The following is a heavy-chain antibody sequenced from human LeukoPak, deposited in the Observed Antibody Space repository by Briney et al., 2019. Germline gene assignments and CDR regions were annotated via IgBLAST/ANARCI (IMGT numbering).Heavy chain of an antibody. V-gene: IGHV3-23*01. CDR1: GFTFSSYA. J-gene: IGHJ4*02. CDR3: AKDSHLVSTTSQFDC. D-gene: IGHD5/OR15-5a*01. CDR2: VSGSGGGT. Sequence: GGSLRLSCAASGFTFSSYAMSWVRPAPGKGLEWVSVVSGSGGGTYYADSVKGRFTISRDNSKNTLYLQMNSLRAEDTAVYYCAKDSHLVSTTSQFDCWGQGTLVTVSS.